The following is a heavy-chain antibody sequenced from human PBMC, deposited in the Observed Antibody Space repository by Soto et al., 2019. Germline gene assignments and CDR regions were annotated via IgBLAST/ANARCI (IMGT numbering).Heavy chain of an antibody. J-gene: IGHJ4*02. CDR3: AKDARQGYYGSGSLDY. Sequence: QVQLVESGGGVVQPGRSLRLSCAASGFSSYGMHWVRQAPGKGLEWVAVISYDGSNKYYADSVKGRFTISRDNSKNTLYLQMNSLRAEDTAVYYCAKDARQGYYGSGSLDYWGQGTLVTVSS. D-gene: IGHD3-10*01. V-gene: IGHV3-30*18. CDR1: GFSSYG. CDR2: ISYDGSNK.